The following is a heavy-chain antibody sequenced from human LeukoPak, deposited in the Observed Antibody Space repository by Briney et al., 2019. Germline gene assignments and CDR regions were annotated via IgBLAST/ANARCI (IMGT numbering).Heavy chain of an antibody. CDR3: ARDRPDYYDSSGYDWFDP. CDR2: ISSSSSYI. J-gene: IGHJ5*02. V-gene: IGHV3-21*01. D-gene: IGHD3-22*01. Sequence: PGRSLRLSCAASGFTFSSYSMNWVRQAPGEGLEWVSSISSSSSYIYYADSVKGRFTISRDNAKNSLYLQMNSLRAEDTAVYYCARDRPDYYDSSGYDWFDPWGQGTLVTVSS. CDR1: GFTFSSYS.